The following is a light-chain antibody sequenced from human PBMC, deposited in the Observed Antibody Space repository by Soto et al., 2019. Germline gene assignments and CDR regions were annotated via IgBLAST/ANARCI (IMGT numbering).Light chain of an antibody. V-gene: IGKV1-13*02. CDR2: DAS. J-gene: IGKJ4*01. CDR3: LLFNTYPQA. Sequence: AIQLTQSPSSLSASIGDRVTITCRARQGIGSALAWYQQAPGKPPKLLIFDASTLENGVPSRFSGGGSGTDFTLTLSSLQPEHFATYYCLLFNTYPQAFGGGTKVEIK. CDR1: QGIGSA.